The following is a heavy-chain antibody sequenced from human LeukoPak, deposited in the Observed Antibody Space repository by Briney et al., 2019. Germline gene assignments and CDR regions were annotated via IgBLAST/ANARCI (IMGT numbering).Heavy chain of an antibody. CDR3: ARRAVYYYYGMDV. V-gene: IGHV1-2*02. J-gene: IGHJ6*02. D-gene: IGHD6-25*01. CDR2: IKPNSGGA. Sequence: ASVKVSCKASGYTFTGYYIHWVRQGPGQGLEWMGWIKPNSGGANYVQKFQGRVTMARDASISTAYLELTRLNSDDTAVYYCARRAVYYYYGMDVWGQGSTVTVSS. CDR1: GYTFTGYY.